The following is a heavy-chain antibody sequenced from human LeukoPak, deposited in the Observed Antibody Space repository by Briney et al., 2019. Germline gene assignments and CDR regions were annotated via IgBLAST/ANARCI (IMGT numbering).Heavy chain of an antibody. J-gene: IGHJ4*02. D-gene: IGHD6-19*01. Sequence: SETLSLTCTVSGYSISSGYYWGWIRQPPGKGLEWIGSIYRSGSTYYNPSLKSRVTISVDTSKNQFSLKLSSVTAADTAVYYCASPGSGWRYYFDYWGQGTLVTVSS. CDR2: IYRSGST. CDR3: ASPGSGWRYYFDY. V-gene: IGHV4-38-2*02. CDR1: GYSISSGYY.